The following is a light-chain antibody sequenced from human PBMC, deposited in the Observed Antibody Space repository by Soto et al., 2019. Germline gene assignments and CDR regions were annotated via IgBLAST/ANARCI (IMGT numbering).Light chain of an antibody. J-gene: IGKJ2*01. V-gene: IGKV3-11*01. CDR2: DAS. Sequence: EIVLTQSPATLSLSPGERATLSCRASQSVSSYLAWYQQKPGQAPRLLIYDASNRATGIPARFSGSGSGTALTLTISSLEPADFAVYYCQQRSNWPPYTFGQGTKLEIK. CDR1: QSVSSY. CDR3: QQRSNWPPYT.